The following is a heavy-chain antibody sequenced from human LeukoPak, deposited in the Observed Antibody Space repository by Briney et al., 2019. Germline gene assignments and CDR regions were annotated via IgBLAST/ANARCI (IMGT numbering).Heavy chain of an antibody. J-gene: IGHJ6*02. D-gene: IGHD4-23*01. Sequence: PSETLSLTCIVSGGSISSISSNNYHWGWIRQPPGKGLECIGSIYYSGSTYHNPSLKSRVTISVDTSKNQFSLKLSSVTAADTALYYCAREMGVVTAHGIDVWGQGTTVTVSS. CDR1: GGSISSISSNNYH. V-gene: IGHV4-39*02. CDR3: AREMGVVTAHGIDV. CDR2: IYYSGST.